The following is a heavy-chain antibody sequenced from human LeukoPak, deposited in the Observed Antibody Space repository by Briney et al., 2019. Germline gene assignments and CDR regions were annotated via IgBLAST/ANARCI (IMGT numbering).Heavy chain of an antibody. D-gene: IGHD5-18*01. Sequence: SETLSLTCAVSGYSISSGYYWGWIRQPPGKGLEWIGSIYHSGSTYYNPSLKSRVTISVDTSKNQFSLELSSVTAADTAVYYCARDLRGYSYGPWFDPWGQGTLVTVSS. CDR2: IYHSGST. V-gene: IGHV4-38-2*02. CDR3: ARDLRGYSYGPWFDP. CDR1: GYSISSGYY. J-gene: IGHJ5*02.